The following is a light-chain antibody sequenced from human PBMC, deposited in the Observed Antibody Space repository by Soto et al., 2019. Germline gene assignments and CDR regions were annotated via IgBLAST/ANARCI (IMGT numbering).Light chain of an antibody. CDR1: QSVSSY. CDR2: DAS. Sequence: EIVLTQSPATLSLSPGERATLSCRASQSVSSYLAWYQQKPGQAPRLLVCDASNRPTGIPARFSGSGSGTAITLTIPELEPEDFGVYYCQSADTLGQGTKLEIK. V-gene: IGKV3-11*01. CDR3: QSADT. J-gene: IGKJ2*01.